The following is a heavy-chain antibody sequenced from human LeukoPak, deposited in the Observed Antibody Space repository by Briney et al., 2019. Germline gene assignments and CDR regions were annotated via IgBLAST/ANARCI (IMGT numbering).Heavy chain of an antibody. CDR2: ISGSGGST. J-gene: IGHJ4*02. CDR3: AKLYDILTNFDY. D-gene: IGHD3-9*01. CDR1: GFTFNSYA. V-gene: IGHV3-23*01. Sequence: GGSLRLSCAASGFTFNSYAMSWVRQAPGKGLEWVSAISGSGGSTYYADSVKGRFTISRDNSKNTLYLQMNSLRAEDTAVYYYAKLYDILTNFDYWGQGTLVTVSS.